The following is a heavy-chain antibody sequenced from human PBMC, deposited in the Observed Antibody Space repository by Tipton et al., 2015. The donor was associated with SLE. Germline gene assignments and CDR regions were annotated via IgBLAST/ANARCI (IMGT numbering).Heavy chain of an antibody. CDR3: VKGNTVMFTYGCFVF. CDR1: GFTFSSYA. V-gene: IGHV3-64D*06. CDR2: ISSNGGST. D-gene: IGHD5-18*01. J-gene: IGHJ4*02. Sequence: SLRLSCSASGFTFSSYAIHWVRQAPGKGLQYVSAISSNGGSTYYADSVKGRFTISRDNSKNTLYLQMSSLRAEDTAVYYCVKGNTVMFTYGCFVFWGQGTLVTVSS.